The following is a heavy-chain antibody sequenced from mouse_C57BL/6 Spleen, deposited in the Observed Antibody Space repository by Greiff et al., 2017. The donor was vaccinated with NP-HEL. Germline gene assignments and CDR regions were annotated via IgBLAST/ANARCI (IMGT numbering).Heavy chain of an antibody. J-gene: IGHJ4*01. D-gene: IGHD2-4*01. Sequence: QVQLQQSGAELARPGASVKLSCKASGYTFTSYGISWVKQRSGQGLEWIGEIYPRSGNTYYNEKFKGKATLTADKSSSTAYMELRSLTSEDSAVYFCARKGEDYGFAMDYWGQGTSVTVSS. CDR3: ARKGEDYGFAMDY. CDR2: IYPRSGNT. V-gene: IGHV1-81*01. CDR1: GYTFTSYG.